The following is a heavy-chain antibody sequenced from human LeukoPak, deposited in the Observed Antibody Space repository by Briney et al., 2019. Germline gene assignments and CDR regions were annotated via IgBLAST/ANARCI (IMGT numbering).Heavy chain of an antibody. D-gene: IGHD5-24*01. CDR3: ARDREIWLPHNWFDP. CDR2: IKQDGSEE. Sequence: PGGSLRLSCAASGFTFSLYGMSWVRQTPGKGLEWVANIKQDGSEEYYVDSVKGRFTISRDNAKNSLFLQMNSLRAEDTAVYYCARDREIWLPHNWFDPWGQGTLVTVSS. V-gene: IGHV3-7*01. CDR1: GFTFSLYG. J-gene: IGHJ5*02.